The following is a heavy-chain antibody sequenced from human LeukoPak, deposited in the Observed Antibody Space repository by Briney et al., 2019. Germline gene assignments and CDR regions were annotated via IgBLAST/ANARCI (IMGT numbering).Heavy chain of an antibody. Sequence: GASAKVSCKASGGTFSSYAISWVRQAPGQGLEWMGRIIPILGIANYAQKFQGRVTITADKSTSTAYMELSSLRSEDTAVYYCARGVGSSLIFDYWGQGTLVTVSS. D-gene: IGHD6-6*01. CDR1: GGTFSSYA. V-gene: IGHV1-69*04. CDR3: ARGVGSSLIFDY. CDR2: IIPILGIA. J-gene: IGHJ4*02.